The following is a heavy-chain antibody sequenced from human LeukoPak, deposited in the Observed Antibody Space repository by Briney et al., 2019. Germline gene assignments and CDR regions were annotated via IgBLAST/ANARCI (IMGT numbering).Heavy chain of an antibody. V-gene: IGHV3-30*18. Sequence: PGGSLRLSCVASGFIFSDYGIQWVRQAPGKGLEWVAVIAYGGNNTYYGDSVRGRFTISRDNSKKMVYLEMNSLRVEDTAVYYCAKTGMLRRVGYLDVWGKGTAVTVSS. D-gene: IGHD1-1*01. CDR3: AKTGMLRRVGYLDV. CDR1: GFIFSDYG. J-gene: IGHJ6*04. CDR2: IAYGGNNT.